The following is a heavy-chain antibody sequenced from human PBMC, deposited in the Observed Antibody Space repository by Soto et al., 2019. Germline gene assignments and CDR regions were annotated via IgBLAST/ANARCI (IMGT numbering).Heavy chain of an antibody. V-gene: IGHV1-69*06. J-gene: IGHJ5*02. Sequence: QVQLVQSGAEAKKPGSSVKVSCKASGGTFSSYAISWVRQAPGQGLEWMGGIIPIFGTANYAQKFQGRVTITADKSTSTAYMELSSLRSEDTAVYYCAGMSSSWDPTNWFDPWGQGTLVTVSS. CDR3: AGMSSSWDPTNWFDP. CDR1: GGTFSSYA. CDR2: IIPIFGTA. D-gene: IGHD6-13*01.